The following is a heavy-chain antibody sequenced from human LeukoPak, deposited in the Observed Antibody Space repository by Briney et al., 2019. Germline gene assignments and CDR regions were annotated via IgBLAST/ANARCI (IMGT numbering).Heavy chain of an antibody. J-gene: IGHJ4*02. Sequence: GGSLRLSCAASGFTFSSYAMSWVRQAPGKGLEWVSAISGSGGSTYYADSVKGRFTISRDNSKNTLYLQMNSLRAEDTAVYYCAKDDYYGSGKRIDYWGQGTLVTVSS. CDR1: GFTFSSYA. CDR3: AKDDYYGSGKRIDY. V-gene: IGHV3-23*01. D-gene: IGHD3-10*01. CDR2: ISGSGGST.